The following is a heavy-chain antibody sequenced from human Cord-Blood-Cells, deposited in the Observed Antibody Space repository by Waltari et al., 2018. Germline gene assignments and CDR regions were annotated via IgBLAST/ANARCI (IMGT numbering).Heavy chain of an antibody. CDR2: ISYDGSNK. CDR3: ARGREDDY. Sequence: QVQLVESGAGVVQPGRSLRLSCAASGFTFIRFAMHWVRRAPGKGLEWVAVISYDGSNKYYADSVKGRFTISRDNSKNTLYLQMNSLRAEDTAVYYCARGREDDYWGQGTLVTVSS. J-gene: IGHJ4*02. CDR1: GFTFIRFA. V-gene: IGHV3-30-3*01.